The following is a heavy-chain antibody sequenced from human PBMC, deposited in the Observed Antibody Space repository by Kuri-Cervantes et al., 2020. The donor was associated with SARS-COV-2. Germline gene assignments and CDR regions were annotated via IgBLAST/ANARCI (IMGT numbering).Heavy chain of an antibody. Sequence: ASVKVSCKVSGYTLTELSMHWVRQAPGKRLEWMGGFDPEDGETIYAQKFQGRVTMTEDTSTDTAYMELSGLRSEDTAVYYCATAPAVVPAAPWFDPWGQGTLVTVSS. D-gene: IGHD2-2*01. CDR1: GYTLTELS. CDR2: FDPEDGET. J-gene: IGHJ5*02. CDR3: ATAPAVVPAAPWFDP. V-gene: IGHV1-24*01.